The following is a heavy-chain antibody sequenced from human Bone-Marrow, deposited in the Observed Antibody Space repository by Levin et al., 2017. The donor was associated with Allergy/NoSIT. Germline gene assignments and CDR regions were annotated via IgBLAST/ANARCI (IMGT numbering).Heavy chain of an antibody. CDR2: ISSDGTKT. J-gene: IGHJ4*02. Sequence: QTGGSLRLSCAASGFTLSYYTLHWVRQAPGKGLEWVALISSDGTKTYYADSVKGRFTVSRDNSKSALHLQMNSLRTEDTAVYFCARDSSGYDYLGSYFDSWGQGTVVTVSS. CDR3: ARDSSGYDYLGSYFDS. D-gene: IGHD5-12*01. V-gene: IGHV3-30*04. CDR1: GFTLSYYT.